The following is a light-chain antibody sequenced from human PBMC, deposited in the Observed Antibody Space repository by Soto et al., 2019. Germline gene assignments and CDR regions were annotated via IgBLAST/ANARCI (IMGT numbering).Light chain of an antibody. V-gene: IGLV1-40*01. CDR2: GNT. CDR3: QSYGSSLSAWV. CDR1: SSNIGAGYD. Sequence: QAVVTQPPSVSGAPGQRVTISCTGSSSNIGAGYDVHWYQQLPGTAPKVLIHGNTNRPSGVPDRFSGSQSGTTASLAITGLQAEDEVDYYYQSYGSSLSAWVFGGGTKVTVL. J-gene: IGLJ3*02.